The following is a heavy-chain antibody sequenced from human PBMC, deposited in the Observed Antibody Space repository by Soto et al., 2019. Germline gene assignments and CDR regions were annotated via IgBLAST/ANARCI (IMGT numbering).Heavy chain of an antibody. CDR2: IAYDGIGT. J-gene: IGHJ4*02. CDR1: GFSFSSYG. CDR3: ARVQPDGFPPYFDY. V-gene: IGHV3-30*03. D-gene: IGHD2-21*01. Sequence: GVSLRLSCSSTGFSFSSYGMHWFRQSPGKGLEWVAVIAYDGIGTSYPDSVEGRFTVSRDNTKKTLYLQMNSLRPDDTAVYYCARVQPDGFPPYFDYWGQGTLVTVSS.